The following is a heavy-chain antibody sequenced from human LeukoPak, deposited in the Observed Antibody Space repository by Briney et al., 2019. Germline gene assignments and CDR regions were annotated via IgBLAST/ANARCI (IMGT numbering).Heavy chain of an antibody. Sequence: HPGNPLRLSCAASGFTFTNYSMSWVRQAPGRGLELVSGIGVRGDRTLYAHSVKGRFTISRDNSRNTLYLQMNSLRAEDTAVYYCAKETWASNFYILFDPWGQRTLVTVS. CDR2: IGVRGDRT. J-gene: IGHJ5*02. D-gene: IGHD1-1*01. CDR3: AKETWASNFYILFDP. V-gene: IGHV3-23*01. CDR1: GFTFTNYS.